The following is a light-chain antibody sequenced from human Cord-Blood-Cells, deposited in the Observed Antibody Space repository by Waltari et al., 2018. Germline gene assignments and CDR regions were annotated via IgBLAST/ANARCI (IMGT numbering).Light chain of an antibody. J-gene: IGLJ3*02. CDR3: SSYAGSNNLV. CDR2: EVS. CDR1: SSDVGGYNY. V-gene: IGLV2-8*01. Sequence: QSALTQPPSASGSPGQSVTISCTGTSSDVGGYNYFSWDQQHPGKAPKLMIYEVSKRPSGVPDRFSGSKSGNTASLTVSGLQAEDEADYYCSSYAGSNNLVFGGGTKLTVL.